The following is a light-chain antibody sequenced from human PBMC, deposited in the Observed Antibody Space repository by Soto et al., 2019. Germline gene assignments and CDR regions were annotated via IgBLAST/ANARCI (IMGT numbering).Light chain of an antibody. Sequence: QSVLTQPTSVHGSPGQSIAISCTGTGSDVGGYNYVSWYQQHPGKAPKLMVYDVSNRPSGVSNRFSGSKSGNTASLTISGLQAEDEADYYCSSYTSSSTYVFGTGT. CDR1: GSDVGGYNY. CDR2: DVS. J-gene: IGLJ1*01. V-gene: IGLV2-14*01. CDR3: SSYTSSSTYV.